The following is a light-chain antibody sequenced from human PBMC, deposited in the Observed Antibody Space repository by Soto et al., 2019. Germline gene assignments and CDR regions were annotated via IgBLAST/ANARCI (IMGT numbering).Light chain of an antibody. J-gene: IGKJ4*01. Sequence: EIVLTQSPDTLSLSPGERATLSCRASQSVSGYLGWYQQKPGQAPRLLIYDASNRAYGVPARFRGSGSGTQFTLTIDGLQPDDFATYFCQQYDNYKPLTFGGGTKVDIK. CDR1: QSVSGY. CDR3: QQYDNYKPLT. V-gene: IGKV3-11*01. CDR2: DAS.